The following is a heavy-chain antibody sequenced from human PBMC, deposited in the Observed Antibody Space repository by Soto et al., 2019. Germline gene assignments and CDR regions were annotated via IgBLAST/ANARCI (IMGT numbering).Heavy chain of an antibody. D-gene: IGHD1-26*01. CDR2: IVPRYDSV. CDR1: GGTLNTYT. V-gene: IGHV1-69*06. CDR3: ASWRSYSGSYCFDY. J-gene: IGHJ4*02. Sequence: QVQLVQSGAEVKKPGASVKVSCEASGGTLNTYTINWVRQSPGRGLEWVGQIVPRYDSVNYAENFQDRVTKTVDKSTKTAYMELARLRSEDTALDVCASWRSYSGSYCFDYWGQGTLVTVSS.